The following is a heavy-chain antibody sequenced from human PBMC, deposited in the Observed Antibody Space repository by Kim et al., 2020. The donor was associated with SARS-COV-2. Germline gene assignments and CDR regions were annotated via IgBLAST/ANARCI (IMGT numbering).Heavy chain of an antibody. CDR2: IWYDGSNK. CDR3: ARDGDYYDSSGYAFDI. Sequence: GGSLRLSCAASGFTFSSYGMHWVRQAPGKGLEWVAVIWYDGSNKYYADSVKGRFTISRDNSKNTLYLQMNSLRVEDTAVYYCARDGDYYDSSGYAFDIWGQGTMVTVSS. J-gene: IGHJ3*02. V-gene: IGHV3-33*08. CDR1: GFTFSSYG. D-gene: IGHD3-22*01.